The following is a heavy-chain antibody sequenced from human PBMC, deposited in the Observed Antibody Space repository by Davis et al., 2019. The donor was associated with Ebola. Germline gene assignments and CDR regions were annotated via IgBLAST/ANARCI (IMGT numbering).Heavy chain of an antibody. CDR3: AKGIAAAAYYYYGMDV. D-gene: IGHD6-13*01. J-gene: IGHJ6*04. CDR2: IRYDGSNK. V-gene: IGHV3-30*02. CDR1: GFTFSSYW. Sequence: GESLKISCAASGFTFSSYWMSWVRQAPGKGLEWVAFIRYDGSNKYYADSVKGRFTISRDNSKNTLYLQMNSLRAEDTAVYYCAKGIAAAAYYYYGMDVWGKGTTVTVSS.